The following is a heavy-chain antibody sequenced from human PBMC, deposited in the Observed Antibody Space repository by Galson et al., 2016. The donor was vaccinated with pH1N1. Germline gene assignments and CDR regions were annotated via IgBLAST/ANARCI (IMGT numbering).Heavy chain of an antibody. CDR2: ILYDGSNK. D-gene: IGHD4-17*01. CDR3: ARPDYVDVDLDDWYFDL. CDR1: GFTFSTYA. V-gene: IGHV3-30-3*01. J-gene: IGHJ2*01. Sequence: SLRLSCAASGFTFSTYAMHWVRQAPGKGLEWVAVILYDGSNKNYADSMKGRFTISRDNSKNTLYLQMNSLRAEDTAVYYCARPDYVDVDLDDWYFDLWGRGTLVTVSS.